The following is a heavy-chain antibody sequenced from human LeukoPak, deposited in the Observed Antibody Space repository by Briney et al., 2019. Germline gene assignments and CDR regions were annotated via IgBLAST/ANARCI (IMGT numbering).Heavy chain of an antibody. Sequence: GGSLRLSCAASGFTFSDYYMSWIRQAPGKGLEWVSYISSSGSTIYYADSVKGRFTISRDNAKNSLYLQMNSLRAEDTAVYYCARDDFWSGYSTAAFDIWGQGTVVTVSS. CDR3: ARDDFWSGYSTAAFDI. D-gene: IGHD3-3*01. CDR1: GFTFSDYY. V-gene: IGHV3-11*01. J-gene: IGHJ3*02. CDR2: ISSSGSTI.